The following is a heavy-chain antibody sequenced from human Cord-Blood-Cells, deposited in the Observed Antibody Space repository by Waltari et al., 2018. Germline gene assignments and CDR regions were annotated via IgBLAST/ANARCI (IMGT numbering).Heavy chain of an antibody. V-gene: IGHV3-21*01. J-gene: IGHJ4*02. CDR1: GFTFSTYS. D-gene: IGHD1-1*01. CDR2: ISSSRSYI. Sequence: EVQLVESGGGLVKPGGSLRLSGAAPGFTFSTYSRIWVRQAPGKGREWVSSISSSRSYIYYADSVKGRFTISRDNAENSLYLQMNSLRAEDTAVYYCARVGSERGYWGQGTLVTDSS. CDR3: ARVGSERGY.